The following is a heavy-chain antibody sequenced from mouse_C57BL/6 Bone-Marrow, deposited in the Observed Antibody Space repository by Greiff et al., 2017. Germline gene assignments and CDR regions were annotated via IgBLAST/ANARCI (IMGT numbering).Heavy chain of an antibody. CDR3: ASCDGDYYAMDY. CDR2: IYPRSGNT. CDR1: GYTFTSSG. J-gene: IGHJ4*01. V-gene: IGHV1-81*01. D-gene: IGHD2-3*01. Sequence: QVQLQQSGAELARPGASVKLSCKASGYTFTSSGISWVKQRTGQGLEWIGEIYPRSGNTYYNEKFKGKATLTADKSSSTAYMELRSLTSEDSAVXFCASCDGDYYAMDYWGQGTSVTVSS.